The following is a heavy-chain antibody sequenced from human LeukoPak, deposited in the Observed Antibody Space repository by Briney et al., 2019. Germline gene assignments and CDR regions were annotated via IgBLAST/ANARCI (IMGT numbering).Heavy chain of an antibody. CDR1: GGSVSSGNYY. Sequence: PSETLSLTCTVPGGSVSSGNYYWSWIRQPPGKGLEWIGYIYYSGSTNYNPSLKSRVTMSVDTSKNQFSLKLTSVTAADTAVYYCARRSGYSPNWFDPWGQGTLVTVSS. CDR3: ARRSGYSPNWFDP. V-gene: IGHV4-61*01. CDR2: IYYSGST. J-gene: IGHJ5*02. D-gene: IGHD3-3*01.